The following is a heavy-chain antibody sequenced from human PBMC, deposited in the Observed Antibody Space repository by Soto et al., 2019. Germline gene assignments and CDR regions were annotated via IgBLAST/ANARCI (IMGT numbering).Heavy chain of an antibody. CDR1: GGSISSSSYY. J-gene: IGHJ4*02. CDR3: ARQTDYDILTFFDY. CDR2: IYYSGST. D-gene: IGHD3-9*01. Sequence: SETLSLTCTVSGGSISSSSYYWGWIRQPPGKGLEWIGSIYYSGSTYYNPSLKSRVTISVDASKNQFSLKLSSVTAADTAVYYCARQTDYDILTFFDYWGQGTLVTVSS. V-gene: IGHV4-39*01.